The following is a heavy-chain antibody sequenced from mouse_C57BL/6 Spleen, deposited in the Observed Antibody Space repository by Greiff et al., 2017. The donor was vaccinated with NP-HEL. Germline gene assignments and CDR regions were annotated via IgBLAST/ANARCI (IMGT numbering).Heavy chain of an antibody. Sequence: VQLQQSGPGLVQPSQSLSITCTVSGFSLTSYGVHWVRQSPGKGLEWLGVIWRGGSTDYNAAFMSRLSITKDNSKSQVFFKMNSLQADDTAIYYCAKGGYDYGDYAMDYWGQGTSVTVSS. V-gene: IGHV2-5*01. CDR1: GFSLTSYG. J-gene: IGHJ4*01. D-gene: IGHD2-4*01. CDR3: AKGGYDYGDYAMDY. CDR2: IWRGGST.